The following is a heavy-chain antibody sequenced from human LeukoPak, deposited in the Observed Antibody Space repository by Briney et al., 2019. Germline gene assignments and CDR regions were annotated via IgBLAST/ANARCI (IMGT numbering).Heavy chain of an antibody. D-gene: IGHD3-3*01. V-gene: IGHV4-39*01. Sequence: SQTLSLTCSASGGSISRSSYNSGWIRQPPGKGLQWIGSIYYSCTTSYNPYLKIRVTISVDTSKNQFSLKLSSVTAADTAVYYCARIITYYDFSCWFDPWGQGTLVTVSS. CDR1: GGSISRSSYN. CDR2: IYYSCTT. J-gene: IGHJ5*02. CDR3: ARIITYYDFSCWFDP.